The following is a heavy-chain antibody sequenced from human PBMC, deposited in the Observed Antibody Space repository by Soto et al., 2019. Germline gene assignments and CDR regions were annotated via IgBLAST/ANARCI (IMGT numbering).Heavy chain of an antibody. CDR2: IKSKTDGGTT. Sequence: GGSLRLSCAASGFTFSNAWMNWVRQAPGKGLEWVGRIKSKTDGGTTDYAAPVKGRFTISRDDSKNTLYLQMNSLKTEDTAVYYCTTALGYCSGGSCYPGSMEFDYWGQGTLVTVSS. D-gene: IGHD2-15*01. CDR1: GFTFSNAW. V-gene: IGHV3-15*07. CDR3: TTALGYCSGGSCYPGSMEFDY. J-gene: IGHJ4*02.